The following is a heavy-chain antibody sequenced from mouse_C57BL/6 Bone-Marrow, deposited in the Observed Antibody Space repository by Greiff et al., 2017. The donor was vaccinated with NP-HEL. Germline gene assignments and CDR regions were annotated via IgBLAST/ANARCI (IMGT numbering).Heavy chain of an antibody. D-gene: IGHD1-1*01. CDR3: AREGAIYYYGSSRFAY. CDR2: IYPGSGST. J-gene: IGHJ3*01. CDR1: GYTFTSYW. V-gene: IGHV1-55*01. Sequence: QVQLQQPGAELVKPGASVKMSCKASGYTFTSYWITWVKQRPGQGLEWIGDIYPGSGSTNYNEKFKSKATLTVDTASSTAYMQLSSLTSEDSAVYYCAREGAIYYYGSSRFAYWGQGTLVTVSA.